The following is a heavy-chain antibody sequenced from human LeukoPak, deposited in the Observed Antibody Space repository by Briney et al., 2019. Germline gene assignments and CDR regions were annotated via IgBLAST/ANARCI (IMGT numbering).Heavy chain of an antibody. CDR2: IYYGGNT. Sequence: SETLSLTCTVSGGSISSRGYYWGWIRQPPGKGLEWIGSIYYGGNTYYNPSLKSRVTISVDTPKNQFSLKLSSVTAADTAVYYCARALRGGYFDYWGQGTQVTVSS. CDR1: GGSISSRGYY. CDR3: ARALRGGYFDY. J-gene: IGHJ4*02. D-gene: IGHD3-10*01. V-gene: IGHV4-39*01.